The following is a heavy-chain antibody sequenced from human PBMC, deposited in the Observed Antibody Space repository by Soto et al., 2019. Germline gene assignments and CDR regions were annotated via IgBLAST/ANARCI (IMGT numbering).Heavy chain of an antibody. CDR2: IYYSGST. V-gene: IGHV4-30-4*01. J-gene: IGHJ4*02. CDR3: DTGCGYRSSWSYYFVY. CDR1: GGSISSGDYY. D-gene: IGHD6-13*01. Sequence: PSETLSLTCTVSGGSISSGDYYWSWIRQPPGKGLEWIGYIYYSGSTYYNPSLKSRVTISVDTSKNQFSLKLSSVTAADTAVHYCDTGCGYRSSWSYYFVYWGQGTLFNVSS.